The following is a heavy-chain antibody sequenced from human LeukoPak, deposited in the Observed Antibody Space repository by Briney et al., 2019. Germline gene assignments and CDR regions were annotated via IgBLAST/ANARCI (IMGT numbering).Heavy chain of an antibody. D-gene: IGHD5-18*01. CDR1: GFSSSIYW. CDR2: AKQDGTEK. CDR3: ARDRGYSSFDN. Sequence: GGSLRLSCEASGFSSSIYWMSWVRQAPGKGLEWVANAKQDGTEKNYVDSVKGRFTISRDNAKKSLYLQMNSLRAEDTAVYYCARDRGYSSFDNWGQGTLVTVSS. J-gene: IGHJ4*02. V-gene: IGHV3-7*01.